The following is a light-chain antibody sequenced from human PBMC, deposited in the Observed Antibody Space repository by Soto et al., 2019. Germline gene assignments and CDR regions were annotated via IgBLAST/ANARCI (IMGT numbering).Light chain of an antibody. J-gene: IGKJ2*01. CDR1: RSVGSF. CDR3: QQFGRSPSMYT. Sequence: DIVLTQSPATLSLSPGARATLSCRASRSVGSFLAWYQQKPGQAPRLLMHDVSSRATGIPDRFSGSGSGTDFTLTISRLEPEDFAVYYCQQFGRSPSMYTFGQGTKLEIK. CDR2: DVS. V-gene: IGKV3-20*01.